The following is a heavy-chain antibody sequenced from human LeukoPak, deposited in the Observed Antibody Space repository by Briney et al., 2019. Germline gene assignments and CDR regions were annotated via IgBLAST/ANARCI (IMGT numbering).Heavy chain of an antibody. CDR3: TSMGFDYYFDY. CDR2: IKQDGSEK. V-gene: IGHV3-7*01. CDR1: GFTFSSYW. Sequence: GGSLRLSCAASGFTFSSYWMSWVRQAPGKGLEWVANIKQDGSEKYYVDSVKCRFTISRDNAKNSLYLQMNSLRAEDTAVYYCTSMGFDYYFDYWGQGTLVTVSS. D-gene: IGHD2-21*01. J-gene: IGHJ4*02.